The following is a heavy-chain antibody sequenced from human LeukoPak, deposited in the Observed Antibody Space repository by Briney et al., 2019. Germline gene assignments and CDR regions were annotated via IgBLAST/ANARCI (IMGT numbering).Heavy chain of an antibody. Sequence: PSETLSLTCAVSGYSISSGYYWGWIRQPPGKELEWIGSIFHSGGTYYNPSLKSRVTISVDTSKNQFSLKLSSVTAADTAFFYCARGYCSSTSCYGIDYWGQGTLVTVSS. CDR3: ARGYCSSTSCYGIDY. D-gene: IGHD2-2*01. CDR2: IFHSGGT. V-gene: IGHV4-38-2*01. J-gene: IGHJ4*02. CDR1: GYSISSGYY.